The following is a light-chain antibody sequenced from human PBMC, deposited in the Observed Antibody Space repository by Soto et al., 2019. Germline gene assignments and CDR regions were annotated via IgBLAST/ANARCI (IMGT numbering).Light chain of an antibody. CDR2: AAS. CDR1: QSISSY. V-gene: IGKV1-39*01. J-gene: IGKJ2*01. CDR3: RQSYSTLYT. Sequence: DIQMTQSPSSLSASVGDRVTITCRASQSISSYLNWYQQKPGKAPKLLIYAASSLQSGVPSRFSGSVSGTDFSLTISSLQPEDFATYYCRQSYSTLYTFGQGTKLEIK.